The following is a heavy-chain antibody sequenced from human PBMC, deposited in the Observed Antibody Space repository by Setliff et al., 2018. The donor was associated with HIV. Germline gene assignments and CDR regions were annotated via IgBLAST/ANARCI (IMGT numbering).Heavy chain of an antibody. Sequence: ASVKVSCKASGYSLTSYSINWVRQAPGQGLEWMGFINSNTGNPTYAHGFTGRFGFSVDGPVNTAYLQIFSLKAEDTAVYYCTRDHTPPPNYDFWSGQIDLRNIFYYMDVWGTGSPVTVSS. CDR2: INSNTGNP. J-gene: IGHJ6*03. D-gene: IGHD3-3*01. CDR3: TRDHTPPPNYDFWSGQIDLRNIFYYMDV. CDR1: GYSLTSYS. V-gene: IGHV7-4-1*01.